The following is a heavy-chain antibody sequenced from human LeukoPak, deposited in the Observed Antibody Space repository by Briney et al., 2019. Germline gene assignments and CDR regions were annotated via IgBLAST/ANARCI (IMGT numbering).Heavy chain of an antibody. CDR1: GFTFSSYS. CDR3: ARGLRYFDWYLDY. D-gene: IGHD3-9*01. V-gene: IGHV3-48*02. J-gene: IGHJ4*02. Sequence: GGSLRLSCAASGFTFSSYSMNWVRQAPGKGLEGVSYISSSSSILHYADSVKGRFTISRDNAKNSLYLQMSSLRDEETAMYYCARGLRYFDWYLDYWGQGALVAVSS. CDR2: ISSSSSIL.